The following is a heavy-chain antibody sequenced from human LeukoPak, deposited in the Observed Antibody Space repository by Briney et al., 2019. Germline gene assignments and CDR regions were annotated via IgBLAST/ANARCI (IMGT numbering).Heavy chain of an antibody. Sequence: SETLSLTCAVYGGSFSGYYWSWIRQPPGKGLEWIGEINHSGSTNYNPSLKSRVTISVDTSKNQFSLKLSSVTAADTAVYYCARHKGNIVVVPAATYYYYYYMDVWAKGPRSPSP. V-gene: IGHV4-34*01. D-gene: IGHD2-2*01. CDR1: GGSFSGYY. CDR2: INHSGST. CDR3: ARHKGNIVVVPAATYYYYYYMDV. J-gene: IGHJ6*03.